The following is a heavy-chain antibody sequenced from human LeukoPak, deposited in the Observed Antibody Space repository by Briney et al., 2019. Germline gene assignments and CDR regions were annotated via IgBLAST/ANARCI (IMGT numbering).Heavy chain of an antibody. D-gene: IGHD1-7*01. Sequence: PSETLSLTCTVSGGSISSYYWSWIRQPPGKGLEWIGYIYYSGSTNYNPSLKSRVTISVDTSKNQFSLKLSSVTAEDTAVYYCARDSPSRLPWNFFYDMDVWGQGTRVTVSS. CDR3: ARDSPSRLPWNFFYDMDV. V-gene: IGHV4-59*01. CDR1: GGSISSYY. CDR2: IYYSGST. J-gene: IGHJ6*02.